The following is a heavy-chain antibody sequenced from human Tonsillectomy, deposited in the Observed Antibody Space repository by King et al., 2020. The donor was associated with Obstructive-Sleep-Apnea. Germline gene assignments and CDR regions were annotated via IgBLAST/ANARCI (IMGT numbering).Heavy chain of an antibody. CDR1: GFTFDDYA. D-gene: IGHD6-13*01. CDR2: ISCNSGNI. V-gene: IGHV3-9*01. CDR3: AKAGSWYRDAFDI. Sequence: QLVQSGGGLVQPGRSLRLSCAASGFTFDDYAMHWVRQAPGKGLEWVSGISCNSGNIGYADSVKGRFTISRDNAKNSLYLQMNSLRAEDTALYYCAKAGSWYRDAFDIWGQGTMVTVSS. J-gene: IGHJ3*02.